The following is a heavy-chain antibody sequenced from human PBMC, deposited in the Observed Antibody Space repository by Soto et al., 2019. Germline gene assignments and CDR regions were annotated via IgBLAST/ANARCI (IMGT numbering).Heavy chain of an antibody. J-gene: IGHJ4*02. CDR3: AREGSGRSFDY. Sequence: ASVKVSCKASGYTFTSYAMHWVRQAPGQRLEWMGWINAGSGNTKYSQKFQGRVTITRDTSTSTVYMELSSLRSEDTAVYYCAREGSGRSFDYWGQGSLVTVSS. D-gene: IGHD1-26*01. CDR2: INAGSGNT. V-gene: IGHV1-3*01. CDR1: GYTFTSYA.